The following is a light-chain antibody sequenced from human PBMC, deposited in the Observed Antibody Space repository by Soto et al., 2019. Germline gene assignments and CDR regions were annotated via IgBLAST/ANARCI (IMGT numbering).Light chain of an antibody. Sequence: QLVLTQSPSASASLGASVTLTCTLSSGHINYAIAWHQQQPEKGPRYLMKLNSDGSHFKGDGIPDRFSGSSSGAERYLTISSLQSVDEADYYCQTWGTGIVVFGGGTKVTVL. V-gene: IGLV4-69*01. CDR3: QTWGTGIVV. J-gene: IGLJ2*01. CDR2: LNSDGSH. CDR1: SGHINYA.